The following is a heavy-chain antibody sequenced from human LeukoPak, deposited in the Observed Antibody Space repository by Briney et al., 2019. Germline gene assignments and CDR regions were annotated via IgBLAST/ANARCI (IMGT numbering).Heavy chain of an antibody. J-gene: IGHJ5*02. CDR2: INPGGGST. V-gene: IGHV1-46*01. CDR1: GYTFTSYY. D-gene: IGHD2-2*03. CDR3: ARSLRMDNWFDP. Sequence: GASVKVSCKASGYTFTSYYMHWVRQAPGQGLEWMGIINPGGGSTSYAQKFQGRVTMTRDTSTSTVYMELSSLRSEDTAVYYCARSLRMDNWFDPWGQGTLVTVSS.